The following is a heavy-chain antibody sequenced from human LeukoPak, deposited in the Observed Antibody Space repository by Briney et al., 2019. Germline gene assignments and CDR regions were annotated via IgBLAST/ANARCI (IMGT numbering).Heavy chain of an antibody. D-gene: IGHD2-15*01. CDR1: GFTFSSYG. Sequence: GGSLRLSCAASGFTFSSYGMSWVRQAPGKGLEWVSGISGSGGSTYYADSVKGRLTISRDNSKNTLYLQMNSLRAEDTAVYYCANAYCSGGSCYRPFDYWGQGTLVTVSS. J-gene: IGHJ4*02. CDR2: ISGSGGST. CDR3: ANAYCSGGSCYRPFDY. V-gene: IGHV3-23*01.